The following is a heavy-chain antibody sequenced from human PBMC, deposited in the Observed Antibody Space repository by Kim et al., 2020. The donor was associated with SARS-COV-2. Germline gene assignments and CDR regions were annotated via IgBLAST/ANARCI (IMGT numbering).Heavy chain of an antibody. J-gene: IGHJ4*02. V-gene: IGHV3-33*05. D-gene: IGHD4-17*01. Sequence: GGSLRLSCAVSGFTLDRYGMNWVRQAPGKGLEWVAVISYDEKNTYYGDSVKGRFTISRDNSKNILFLQMNSLRVEDTAMYYCARISFGDAPTYWGRGTQVSVSS. CDR1: GFTLDRYG. CDR2: ISYDEKNT. CDR3: ARISFGDAPTY.